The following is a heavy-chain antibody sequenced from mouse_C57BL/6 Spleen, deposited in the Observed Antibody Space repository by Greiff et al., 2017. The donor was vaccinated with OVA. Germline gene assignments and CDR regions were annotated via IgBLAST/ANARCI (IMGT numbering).Heavy chain of an antibody. CDR1: GFTFSDYG. Sequence: EVKLVESGGGLVKPGGSLQLSCAASGFTFSDYGMHWVRQAPEKGLEWVAYISSGSSTIYYADTVKGRCTISRDNAKNTLFLQMTSLRSEDTAMYYCAREGTTFFYYAMDDWGQGTSVTVSS. D-gene: IGHD2-14*01. V-gene: IGHV5-17*01. J-gene: IGHJ4*01. CDR3: AREGTTFFYYAMDD. CDR2: ISSGSSTI.